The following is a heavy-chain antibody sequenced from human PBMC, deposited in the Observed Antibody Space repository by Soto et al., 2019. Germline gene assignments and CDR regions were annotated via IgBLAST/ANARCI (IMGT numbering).Heavy chain of an antibody. V-gene: IGHV4-34*01. CDR1: GGSFSGYY. D-gene: IGHD3-22*01. CDR2: INHSGST. J-gene: IGHJ3*02. Sequence: PSETLSLTCAVYGGSFSGYYWSWIRQPPGKGLEWIGEINHSGSTNYNPSLKSRVTIPVDTSKNQFSLKLSSVTAADTAVYYCARPLVGYYDAFDIWGQGTMVTVSS. CDR3: ARPLVGYYDAFDI.